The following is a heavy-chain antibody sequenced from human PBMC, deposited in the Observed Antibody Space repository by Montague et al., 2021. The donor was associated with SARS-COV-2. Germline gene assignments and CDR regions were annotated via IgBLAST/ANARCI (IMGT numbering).Heavy chain of an antibody. J-gene: IGHJ4*02. D-gene: IGHD3-16*01. CDR3: ARGGEIDVWSPFGH. Sequence: SLRLSCATSGFPFSGNSMNWVRQAPGKGLEWVSTISSDTLHTFYAESVKGRFTISRDNATNELYLQMNGLRAEDMAVYYCARGGEIDVWSPFGHWGQGTLVTVSS. CDR1: GFPFSGNS. V-gene: IGHV3-21*01. CDR2: ISSDTLHT.